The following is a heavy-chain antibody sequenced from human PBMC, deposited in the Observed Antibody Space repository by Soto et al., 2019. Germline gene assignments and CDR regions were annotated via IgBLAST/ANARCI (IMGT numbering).Heavy chain of an antibody. Sequence: PSQTLSLTCAISGDSVSSNSAAWNWIRQSPSRGLEWLGRTYYRSKWYNDDAVSVKSRITINPDTSKNQFSLQLNSVTPEDTAVYYCARDSGSGWFYYYYGMDVWGQGTTVTVSS. V-gene: IGHV6-1*01. CDR1: GDSVSSNSAA. CDR3: ARDSGSGWFYYYYGMDV. D-gene: IGHD6-19*01. J-gene: IGHJ6*02. CDR2: TYYRSKWYN.